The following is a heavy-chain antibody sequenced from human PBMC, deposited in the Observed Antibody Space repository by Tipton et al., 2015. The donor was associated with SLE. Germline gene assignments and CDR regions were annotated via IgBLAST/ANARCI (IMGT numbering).Heavy chain of an antibody. CDR2: INHRGST. CDR3: ARTFPYGGFDP. Sequence: TLSLTCAVYGGSFSGYYWSWIRQPPGKGLEWIGEINHRGSTNYNPSLKSGLTISVDTSKNQFSLKLSSVTAADTAVYYCARTFPYGGFDPWGQGTLVTVSS. D-gene: IGHD4-23*01. CDR1: GGSFSGYY. V-gene: IGHV4-34*01. J-gene: IGHJ5*02.